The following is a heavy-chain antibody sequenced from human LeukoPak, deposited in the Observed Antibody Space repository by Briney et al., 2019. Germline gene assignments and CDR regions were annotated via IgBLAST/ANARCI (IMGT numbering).Heavy chain of an antibody. CDR1: GYTFTSYG. D-gene: IGHD3-10*01. Sequence: ASVKVSCKASGYTFTSYGISWVRQAPGQGLEWMGWISAYNGNTNYAQKLPGRVTMTTDTSTSTAYMELRSLRSDDTAVYYCARDVAQRITMVRGVSEPFDYWGQGTLVTVSS. J-gene: IGHJ4*02. CDR2: ISAYNGNT. CDR3: ARDVAQRITMVRGVSEPFDY. V-gene: IGHV1-18*01.